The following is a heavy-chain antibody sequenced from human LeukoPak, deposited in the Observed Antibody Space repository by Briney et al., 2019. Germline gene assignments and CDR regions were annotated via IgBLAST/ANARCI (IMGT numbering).Heavy chain of an antibody. V-gene: IGHV3-23*01. CDR3: AKAGYSSSWYKYYYYYMDV. CDR1: GFTFSSYA. D-gene: IGHD6-13*01. CDR2: ISGSGGSI. Sequence: GGSLRLSCAASGFTFSSYAMSWVRQAPGKGLEWVSAISGSGGSIYYADSVKGRFTISRDNSKNTLYLQMNSLRAEDTAVYYCAKAGYSSSWYKYYYYYMDVWGKGTTVTVSS. J-gene: IGHJ6*03.